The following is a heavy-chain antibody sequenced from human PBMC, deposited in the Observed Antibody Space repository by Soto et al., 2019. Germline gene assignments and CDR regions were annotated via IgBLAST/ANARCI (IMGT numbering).Heavy chain of an antibody. CDR2: IYYSGST. CDR1: GGSISSGGYY. D-gene: IGHD3-3*01. CDR3: ARGVDYDFWSGYPVGGGMDA. Sequence: SDTLSLTCTVSGGSISSGGYYWSWIRQHPGKGLEWIGYIYYSGSTYYNPSLKSRVTISVDTSKNQFSLKLSSVTAADTAVYYCARGVDYDFWSGYPVGGGMDAWGQGTTVTVSS. J-gene: IGHJ6*02. V-gene: IGHV4-31*03.